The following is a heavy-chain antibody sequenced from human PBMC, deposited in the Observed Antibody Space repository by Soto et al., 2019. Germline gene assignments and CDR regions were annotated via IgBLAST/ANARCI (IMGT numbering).Heavy chain of an antibody. D-gene: IGHD5-18*01. V-gene: IGHV3-11*03. J-gene: IGHJ4*02. CDR2: IISSGDGT. Sequence: PGGSLRLSCAASGFTFSDYYMSWIRQAPGKGLEWIAYIISSGDGTDYADSVKGRFTISRDNSKNTLYLQMNSLRAEDTAVYYCAGPGYSSQDYWGQGALVTVSS. CDR1: GFTFSDYY. CDR3: AGPGYSSQDY.